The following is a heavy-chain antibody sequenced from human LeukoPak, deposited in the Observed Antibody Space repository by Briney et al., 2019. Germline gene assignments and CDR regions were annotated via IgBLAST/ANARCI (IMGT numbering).Heavy chain of an antibody. CDR2: INPNSGDT. CDR1: RYTHPEHY. Sequence: GASVKVSCKASRYTHPEHYWNSLRQAPGQGLEWMGRINPNSGDTKYADKFQGRVIMTRDTSTSTAYMELNGLRSDDTASYYWARVSWQLPSDTFYDYWGQGTLVTVSS. CDR3: ARVSWQLPSDTFYDY. J-gene: IGHJ4*02. V-gene: IGHV1-2*06. D-gene: IGHD1-1*01.